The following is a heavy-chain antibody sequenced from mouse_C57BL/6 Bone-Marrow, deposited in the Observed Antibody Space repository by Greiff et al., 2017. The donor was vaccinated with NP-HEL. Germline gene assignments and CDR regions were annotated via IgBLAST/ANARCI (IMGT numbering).Heavy chain of an antibody. J-gene: IGHJ4*01. CDR2: IYPGSGST. CDR3: ARTTRSTTRRVRYAMAY. CDR1: GYTFTSYW. V-gene: IGHV1-55*01. D-gene: IGHD2-4*01. Sequence: QVQLQQPGAELVKPGASVKLSCKASGYTFTSYWITWVQQRPGQGLEWIGDIYPGSGSTNYTEKFKSKATLTVDTSSSTAYLQLSSLTSEDSAGYYCARTTRSTTRRVRYAMAYGGQGTSVTVSA.